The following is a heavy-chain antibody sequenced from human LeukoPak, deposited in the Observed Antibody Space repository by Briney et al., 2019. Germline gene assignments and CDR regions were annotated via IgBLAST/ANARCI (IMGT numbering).Heavy chain of an antibody. CDR3: ARSLRRYCSSTSCYPYYYYYMDV. V-gene: IGHV4-39*07. CDR1: GGSISSSSYY. D-gene: IGHD2-2*01. J-gene: IGHJ6*03. CDR2: INHSGST. Sequence: SETLSLTCTVSGGSISSSSYYWSWIRQPPGKGLEWIGEINHSGSTNYNPSLKSRVTISADTSKNQFSLKLSSVTAADTAVYYCARSLRRYCSSTSCYPYYYYYMDVWGKGTTVTVSS.